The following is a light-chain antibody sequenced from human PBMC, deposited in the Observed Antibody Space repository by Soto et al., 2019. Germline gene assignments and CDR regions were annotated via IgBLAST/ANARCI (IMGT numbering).Light chain of an antibody. CDR3: NSYTSSSTFV. J-gene: IGLJ1*01. CDR1: SSDVGGYNY. Sequence: QSALAQPASVSGSPGQSITISCAGTSSDVGGYNYVSWYQHHPGKAHKLMIYDVSNRPSGVSNRFSGSKSGNTASLTISGLQAEDEADYCCNSYTSSSTFVFGTGTKVTVL. V-gene: IGLV2-14*03. CDR2: DVS.